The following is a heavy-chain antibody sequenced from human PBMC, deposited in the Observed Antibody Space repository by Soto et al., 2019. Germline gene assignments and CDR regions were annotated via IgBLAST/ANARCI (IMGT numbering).Heavy chain of an antibody. J-gene: IGHJ5*02. CDR2: IYWDDDK. V-gene: IGHV2-5*02. Sequence: QITLKESGPTLVKPTQTLTLTCTFSGFSLNTSGVAVGWIRQPPGKALEWLALIYWDDDKRYSPSLKSRLTITKDTSKNQVVLTMTNMDPVDTATYYCAHRRGYYGSGSYSGMFWFDPWGQGTLVTVSS. CDR1: GFSLNTSGVA. D-gene: IGHD3-10*01. CDR3: AHRRGYYGSGSYSGMFWFDP.